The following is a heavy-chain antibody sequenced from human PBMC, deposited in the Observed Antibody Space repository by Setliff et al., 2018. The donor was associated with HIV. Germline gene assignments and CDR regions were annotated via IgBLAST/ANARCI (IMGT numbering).Heavy chain of an antibody. D-gene: IGHD4-17*01. CDR3: ARGGPTVAYGVDV. CDR1: GASISSYY. Sequence: SETLSLTCSVSGASISSYYWSWIRQPPGKGLEWFGYISPTGNTNYNPSLKSRVTISLDTSNNQLSLKVNSVTAADTAIYYCARGGPTVAYGVDVWGQGTTVTVSS. J-gene: IGHJ6*02. V-gene: IGHV4-4*09. CDR2: ISPTGNT.